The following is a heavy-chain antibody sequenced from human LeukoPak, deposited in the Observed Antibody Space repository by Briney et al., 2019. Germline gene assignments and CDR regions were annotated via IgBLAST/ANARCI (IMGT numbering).Heavy chain of an antibody. D-gene: IGHD4-17*01. Sequence: GSLRLSCAASGFTFSSYGMSWVRQAPGKGLEWVSAISGSGGSTYYADSVKGRFTISRDNSKNTLYLQMNSLRAEDTAVYYCAKDRSSDYGDYVGRSPADYWGQGTLVTVSS. CDR1: GFTFSSYG. CDR3: AKDRSSDYGDYVGRSPADY. CDR2: ISGSGGST. J-gene: IGHJ4*02. V-gene: IGHV3-23*01.